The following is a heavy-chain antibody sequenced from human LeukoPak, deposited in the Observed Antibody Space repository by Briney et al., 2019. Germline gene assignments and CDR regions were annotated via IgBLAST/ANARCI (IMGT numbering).Heavy chain of an antibody. D-gene: IGHD4-17*01. J-gene: IGHJ5*02. CDR2: ISAYNGNT. CDR3: ARAAVTTELSGSRWFDP. Sequence: GASVKVSCKASGYTFTRYGISWVRQAPGQGLEWMGWISAYNGNTNYAQKFQGRVTMTTDTSTSTAYMELRSLRSDDTAVYYCARAAVTTELSGSRWFDPWGQGSLVTVSS. V-gene: IGHV1-18*01. CDR1: GYTFTRYG.